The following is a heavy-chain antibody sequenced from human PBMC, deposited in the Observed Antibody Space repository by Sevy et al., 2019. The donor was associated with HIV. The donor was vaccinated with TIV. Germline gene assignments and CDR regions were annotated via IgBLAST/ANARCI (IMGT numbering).Heavy chain of an antibody. CDR2: ISGSGDDT. CDR1: GFTFSTYT. D-gene: IGHD6-6*01. CDR3: AKPPYGSSSFDY. Sequence: GGSLRLSCAASGFTFSTYTMSWVRQAPGKGLEWVSAISGSGDDTYYAGSVKGRFTTSRDDSKNTLYLQMNSLRAEDTAVYYCAKPPYGSSSFDYGGQGTLVTVSS. V-gene: IGHV3-23*01. J-gene: IGHJ4*02.